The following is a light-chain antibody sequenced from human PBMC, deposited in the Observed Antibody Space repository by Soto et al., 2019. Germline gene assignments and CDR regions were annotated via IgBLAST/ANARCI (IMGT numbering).Light chain of an antibody. J-gene: IGLJ2*01. CDR2: GSI. Sequence: QPVLTQPPSVSGAPGQRVTISCTGSNSNIGAAYGVHWYQQLPGTAPKLLIYGSINRPSGVPDRFSGSKSGTSASLAITGLQAEDEADYYCQSYDSSLSAVVFGGGTKVTVL. CDR3: QSYDSSLSAVV. V-gene: IGLV1-40*01. CDR1: NSNIGAAYG.